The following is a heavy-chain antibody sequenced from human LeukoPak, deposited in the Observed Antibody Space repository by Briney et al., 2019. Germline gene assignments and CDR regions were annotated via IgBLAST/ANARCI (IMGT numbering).Heavy chain of an antibody. CDR2: ISYDGSNK. CDR3: AKDLDYGDYGRLDY. J-gene: IGHJ4*02. D-gene: IGHD4-17*01. Sequence: PGRSLRLSCAASGFTFSSYAMHWVRQAPGKGLEWVAVISYDGSNKYYADSVKGRFTISRDNSKNTLYLQMNSLRAEDTAVYYCAKDLDYGDYGRLDYWGQGTLVTVSS. V-gene: IGHV3-30*04. CDR1: GFTFSSYA.